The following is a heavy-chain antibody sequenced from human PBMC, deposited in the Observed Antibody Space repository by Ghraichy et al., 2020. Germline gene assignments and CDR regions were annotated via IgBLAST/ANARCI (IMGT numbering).Heavy chain of an antibody. J-gene: IGHJ2*01. CDR1: GGSISSGGYY. D-gene: IGHD2/OR15-2a*01. V-gene: IGHV4-31*03. Sequence: SETLYLTCTVSGGSISSGGYYWSWIRQHPGKGLEWIGYIYYSGSTYYNPSLKSRVTISVDTSKNQFSLKLSSVTAADTAVYYCARDRNTLVGRVYWYFDLWGRGTLVTVSS. CDR3: ARDRNTLVGRVYWYFDL. CDR2: IYYSGST.